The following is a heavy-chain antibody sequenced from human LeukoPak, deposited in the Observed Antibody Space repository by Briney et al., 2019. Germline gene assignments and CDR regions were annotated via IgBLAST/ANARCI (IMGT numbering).Heavy chain of an antibody. Sequence: GASVKVSCTASGGTFSSYAISWVRRAPGQGLEWMGGIIPIFGTANYAQKFQGRVTITADESTSTAYMELSSLRSEDTAVYYCARVGAVAGTGDYWGQGTLVTVSS. J-gene: IGHJ4*02. V-gene: IGHV1-69*13. CDR3: ARVGAVAGTGDY. D-gene: IGHD6-19*01. CDR2: IIPIFGTA. CDR1: GGTFSSYA.